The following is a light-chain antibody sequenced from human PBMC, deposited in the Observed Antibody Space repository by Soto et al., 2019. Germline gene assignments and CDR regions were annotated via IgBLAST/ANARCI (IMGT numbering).Light chain of an antibody. CDR2: GAS. CDR1: QSVSSN. J-gene: IGKJ1*01. Sequence: GMTQSLATLSVTPGERATLSCRASQSVSSNVAWYQQKPGQAPRLLIYGASTRATGIPARFSGSGSGTEFTLTISSLQSEDFAVYHCQQYYNWWTFGQGSNVDIK. CDR3: QQYYNWWT. V-gene: IGKV3-15*01.